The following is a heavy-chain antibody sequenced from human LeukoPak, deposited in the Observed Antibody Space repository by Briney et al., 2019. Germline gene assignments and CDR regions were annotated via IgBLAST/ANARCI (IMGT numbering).Heavy chain of an antibody. V-gene: IGHV4-59*01. CDR3: ARLRGNYFPDY. D-gene: IGHD4-11*01. Sequence: SETLSLTCTVSGGSISSYYWSWIRQPPGKGLEWIGYIFYSGSTNYNPSLKSRVTISVDTSKNQFSLKLSSVTAADTAVYYCARLRGNYFPDYWGQGTLVTVSS. J-gene: IGHJ4*02. CDR1: GGSISSYY. CDR2: IFYSGST.